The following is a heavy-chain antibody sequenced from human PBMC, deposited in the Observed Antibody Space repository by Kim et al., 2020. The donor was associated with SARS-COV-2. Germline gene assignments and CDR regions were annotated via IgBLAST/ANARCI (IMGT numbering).Heavy chain of an antibody. Sequence: GGSLRLSCAASGFTFSSYWMHWVRQAPGKGLVWVSRIKTDRSTTIYADSEKGRFTISRDNAKNTLYLQMNSLRAEDTAVYYCARDLGWLLYDYWGQGTLVTVSS. J-gene: IGHJ4*02. CDR1: GFTFSSYW. V-gene: IGHV3-74*01. D-gene: IGHD3-3*01. CDR3: ARDLGWLLYDY. CDR2: IKTDRSTT.